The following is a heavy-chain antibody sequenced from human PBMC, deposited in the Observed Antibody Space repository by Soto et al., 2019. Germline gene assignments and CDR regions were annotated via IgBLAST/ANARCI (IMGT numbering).Heavy chain of an antibody. CDR3: ARGRYGDY. CDR2: ISAHNGNT. CDR1: GYTFTSYG. J-gene: IGHJ4*02. D-gene: IGHD1-1*01. V-gene: IGHV1-18*01. Sequence: QVHLVQSGAEVKKPGASVKVSCKGSGYTFTSYGITWVRPAPGQGLEWMGWISAHNGNTNYAQKLQGRVTVTRDTSTSTAYMELRILRSDDTAVYYCARGRYGDYWGQGALVTVYS.